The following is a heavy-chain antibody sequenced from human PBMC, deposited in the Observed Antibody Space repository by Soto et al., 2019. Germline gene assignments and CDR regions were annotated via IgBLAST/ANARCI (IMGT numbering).Heavy chain of an antibody. CDR3: AKIVTTGIAGGYFES. D-gene: IGHD6-13*01. J-gene: IGHJ4*02. CDR2: INSDGSST. CDR1: GFTFSSSW. V-gene: IGHV3-74*01. Sequence: DVQLVESGGDLVQPGGSLRLSCAASGFTFSSSWMHWVRQDPERGLVWVSRINSDGSSTDYADSVKGRFTISRDNAQNTRSLQMSSLRAEDTAVYYCAKIVTTGIAGGYFESWGQGALVTVSS.